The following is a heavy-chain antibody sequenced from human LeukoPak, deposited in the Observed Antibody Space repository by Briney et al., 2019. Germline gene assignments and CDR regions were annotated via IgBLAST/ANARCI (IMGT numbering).Heavy chain of an antibody. J-gene: IGHJ5*02. Sequence: GGSLRLSCAASGFTVSSNYMSWVRQAPGKGLEWVSVIYSGGSTYYADSVKGRFTISRDNAKNSLYLQMNSLRAEDTAVYYCARERYGIVVAPNWFDPWGQGTLVTVSS. D-gene: IGHD2-15*01. CDR2: IYSGGST. V-gene: IGHV3-66*01. CDR3: ARERYGIVVAPNWFDP. CDR1: GFTVSSNY.